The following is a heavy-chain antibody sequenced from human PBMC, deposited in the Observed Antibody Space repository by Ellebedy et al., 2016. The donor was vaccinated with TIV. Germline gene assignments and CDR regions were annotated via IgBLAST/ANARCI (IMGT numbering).Heavy chain of an antibody. V-gene: IGHV1-2*02. CDR3: ARVRRVIVFDY. Sequence: ASVKVSCKASGYTFTGYYLHWVRQAPGQGLEWIGWISLDSGGTYYAQKVQGRVTMTRDTSISTAYMELSRLRSDDTAVYYCARVRRVIVFDYWGQGTVVTVSS. D-gene: IGHD3-10*01. CDR1: GYTFTGYY. CDR2: ISLDSGGT. J-gene: IGHJ4*02.